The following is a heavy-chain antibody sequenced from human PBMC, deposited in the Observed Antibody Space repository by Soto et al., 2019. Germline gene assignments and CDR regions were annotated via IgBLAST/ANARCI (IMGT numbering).Heavy chain of an antibody. CDR2: IYSGGST. D-gene: IGHD2-8*01. Sequence: GGSLRLSCAASGFTVSSNYMSWVRQAPGKGLEWVSVIYSGGSTYYADSVKGRFTISRHNSKNTLYLQMNSLRAEDTSVYYCARHGRSMLPSSEYYYYYYYMDVWGKGTTVTVSS. V-gene: IGHV3-53*04. CDR3: ARHGRSMLPSSEYYYYYYYMDV. J-gene: IGHJ6*03. CDR1: GFTVSSNY.